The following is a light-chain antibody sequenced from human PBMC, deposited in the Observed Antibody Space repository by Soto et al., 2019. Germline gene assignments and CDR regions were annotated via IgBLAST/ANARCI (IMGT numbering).Light chain of an antibody. Sequence: DIVMTQSPSTLSASVGERVTITCRASQSVSSWLVWYQQKPGKAPRRLIYKASNLASGIPSRFSGSGSGTEFTLTISSLQPDDFAVYYCQQHKIWPLTFGGGTKVEIK. CDR2: KAS. CDR3: QQHKIWPLT. J-gene: IGKJ4*01. V-gene: IGKV1-5*03. CDR1: QSVSSW.